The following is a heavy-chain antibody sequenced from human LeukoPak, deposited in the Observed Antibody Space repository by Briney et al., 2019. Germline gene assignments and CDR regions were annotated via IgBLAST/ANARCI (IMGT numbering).Heavy chain of an antibody. J-gene: IGHJ4*02. D-gene: IGHD6-13*01. Sequence: GGSLRLSCAASGFTFSSYGMGWVRQAPGKGLEWVSAISGSGGSTYYADSVKGRFTISRDNSKNTLYLQMNSLRAEDTAVYYCAKNPYSSSWYYFDYWGQGTLVTVSS. CDR1: GFTFSSYG. CDR2: ISGSGGST. V-gene: IGHV3-23*01. CDR3: AKNPYSSSWYYFDY.